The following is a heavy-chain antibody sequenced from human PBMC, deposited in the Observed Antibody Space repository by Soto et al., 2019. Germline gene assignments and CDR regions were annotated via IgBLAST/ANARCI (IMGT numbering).Heavy chain of an antibody. Sequence: PTLVNPTHTLTLTCTFSGFSLSTSGVGVGWIRQPPGKSLYWLALIYWDDDKRYSPSLKSRLTITKDTSKNQVVLTMTNMDPVDTATYYCAHTRYNWNRLDYFYXWGQVTLVTVSX. V-gene: IGHV2-5*02. D-gene: IGHD1-20*01. CDR1: GFSLSTSGVG. J-gene: IGHJ4*02. CDR3: AHTRYNWNRLDYFYX. CDR2: IYWDDDK.